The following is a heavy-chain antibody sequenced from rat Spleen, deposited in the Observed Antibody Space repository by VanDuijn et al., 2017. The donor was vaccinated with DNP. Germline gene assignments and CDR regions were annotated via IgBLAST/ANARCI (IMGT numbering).Heavy chain of an antibody. V-gene: IGHV2-4*01. CDR1: GFSLNSYG. D-gene: IGHD1-3*01. Sequence: QVQLKESGPGLVQPSQTLSLTCTVSGFSLNSYGVSWVRQPPGKGLEWIGAVWSGGSIDYNATLNSRLSISRDITKSQVFLKRNSLRPEDTAVYSCARFPPGYFSYRDWYFDLWGPGIMVTVSS. CDR2: VWSGGSI. J-gene: IGHJ1*01. CDR3: ARFPPGYFSYRDWYFDL.